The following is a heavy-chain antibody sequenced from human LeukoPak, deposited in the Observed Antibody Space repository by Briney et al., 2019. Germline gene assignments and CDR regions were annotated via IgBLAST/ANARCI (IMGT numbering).Heavy chain of an antibody. J-gene: IGHJ2*01. CDR2: INSDGSST. V-gene: IGHV3-74*01. CDR1: GFTVSSYW. D-gene: IGHD3-10*01. Sequence: GGSLRLSCAASGFTVSSYWMHWVRQAPGKGLVWVSRINSDGSSTSYADSVKGRFTISRDNAKNTLYLQMNSLRAEDTAVYYCARGGSITMVRGVIGGRHWYFDLWGRGTLVTVSS. CDR3: ARGGSITMVRGVIGGRHWYFDL.